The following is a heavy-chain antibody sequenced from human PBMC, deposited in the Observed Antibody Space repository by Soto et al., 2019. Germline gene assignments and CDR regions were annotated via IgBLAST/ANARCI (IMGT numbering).Heavy chain of an antibody. V-gene: IGHV3-49*03. CDR1: GFGLGDYA. D-gene: IGHD4-17*01. J-gene: IGHJ6*02. CDR2: FRSEAYGGTV. Sequence: QPGGSLRLSCTASGFGLGDYAVNWFRQAPGKGLEWLGFFRSEAYGGTVEYAASGEGRFTISRDDSKNMAYLQMDSVKIEDTAVYYCARGNRMTTVYGMGVWGQGTTVTVSS. CDR3: ARGNRMTTVYGMGV.